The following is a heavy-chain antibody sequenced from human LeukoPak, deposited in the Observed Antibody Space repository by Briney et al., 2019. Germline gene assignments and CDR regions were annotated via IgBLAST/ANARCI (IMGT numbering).Heavy chain of an antibody. CDR1: GFTFSGYY. V-gene: IGHV1-2*02. D-gene: IGHD5-24*01. CDR2: IHPNSGGT. J-gene: IGHJ4*02. CDR3: ARVVVRDANNYKDY. Sequence: ASVKVSCKASGFTFSGYYMHWVRQAPGQGLEWMGWIHPNSGGTNYAQKFQGRVTMTRDTSISTAYLDLSRLRSDDTAVYYCARVVVRDANNYKDYWGQGTLVTVSS.